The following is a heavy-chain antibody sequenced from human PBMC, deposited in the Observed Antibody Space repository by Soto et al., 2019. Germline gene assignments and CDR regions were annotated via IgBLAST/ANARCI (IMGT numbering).Heavy chain of an antibody. CDR3: AKVADLXGDGSYLLYYYYYGMDV. D-gene: IGHD1-26*01. CDR1: GFTFSSYA. Sequence: GGSLRLSCTASGFTFSSYAMSWVRQAPGKGLEWVSAISGSGGSTYYADSVKGRFTISRDNSKNTLYLQMNSLRAEDTAVYYCAKVADLXGDGSYLLYYYYYGMDVWGQGTTVTVSS. J-gene: IGHJ6*02. V-gene: IGHV3-23*01. CDR2: ISGSGGST.